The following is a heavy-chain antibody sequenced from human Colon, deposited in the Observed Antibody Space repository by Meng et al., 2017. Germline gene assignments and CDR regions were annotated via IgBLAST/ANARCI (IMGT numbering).Heavy chain of an antibody. V-gene: IGHV3-53*04. J-gene: IGHJ3*02. CDR3: ARDTYDGSGGRDAFDI. CDR1: GFTVSDNY. D-gene: IGHD3-22*01. CDR2: IYSGGNT. Sequence: GGSLRLSCAASGFTVSDNYMSWVRQAPGKGLEWVSVIYSGGNTYYADSVKGRFTISRHNSKNTLYLQMNSLRAEDTAVYYCARDTYDGSGGRDAFDIWGQGTMVTVSS.